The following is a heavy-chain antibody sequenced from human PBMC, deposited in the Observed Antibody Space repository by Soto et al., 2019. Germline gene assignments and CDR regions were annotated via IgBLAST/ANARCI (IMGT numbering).Heavy chain of an antibody. CDR2: IYSGGST. V-gene: IGHV3-53*02. CDR3: ASSVWISDAFDI. J-gene: IGHJ3*02. D-gene: IGHD5-12*01. Sequence: EVQLVETGGGLIQPGGSLRLSCAASGFTVSSNYMSWVRQAPGKGLEWVSVIYSGGSTYYADSVKGRFTISRDNSKNTLYLQMNSLRAEDTAVHYCASSVWISDAFDIWGQGTMVTVSS. CDR1: GFTVSSNY.